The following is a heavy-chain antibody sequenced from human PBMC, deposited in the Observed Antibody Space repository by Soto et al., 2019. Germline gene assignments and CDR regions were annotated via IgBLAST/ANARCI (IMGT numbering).Heavy chain of an antibody. V-gene: IGHV6-1*01. D-gene: IGHD2-2*01. CDR1: GDSVSSNSAA. CDR3: ARLYCSSTSCYGYNWFDP. J-gene: IGHJ5*02. Sequence: PSQTLSLTCVISGDSVSSNSAAWNWIRQSPSRGLEWLGRTYYRSKWYNDYAVSVKSRITINPDTSKNQFSLQLNSVTPEDTAVYYCARLYCSSTSCYGYNWFDPWGQGTLVTVSS. CDR2: TYYRSKWYN.